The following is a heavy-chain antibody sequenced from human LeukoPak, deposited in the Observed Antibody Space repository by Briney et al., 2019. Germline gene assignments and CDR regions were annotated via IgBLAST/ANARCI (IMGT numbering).Heavy chain of an antibody. V-gene: IGHV3-21*01. CDR1: GFTFSSYS. Sequence: PGGSLRLSCSASGFTFSSYSMNWVRQAPGKGLEWVSSISSSSSYIYYADSVKGRFTISRDNAKNSLYLQMNSLRAEDTAVYYCAAQHGYSSGWSGLWGQGTLVTVSS. CDR3: AAQHGYSSGWSGL. CDR2: ISSSSSYI. J-gene: IGHJ4*02. D-gene: IGHD6-19*01.